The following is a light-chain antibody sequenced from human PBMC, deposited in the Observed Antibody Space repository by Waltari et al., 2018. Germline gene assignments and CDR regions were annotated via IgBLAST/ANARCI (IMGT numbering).Light chain of an antibody. CDR1: QSVSSY. Sequence: EIVLTQSPATLSLSPGERATLSCRASQSVSSYLAWYRQKPGQASRLLIYDASNRATGIPARFSGSGSGTDFTLTISSLEPEDFAVYYCQHRSNWPLFTFGPGTKVDFK. V-gene: IGKV3-11*01. J-gene: IGKJ3*01. CDR2: DAS. CDR3: QHRSNWPLFT.